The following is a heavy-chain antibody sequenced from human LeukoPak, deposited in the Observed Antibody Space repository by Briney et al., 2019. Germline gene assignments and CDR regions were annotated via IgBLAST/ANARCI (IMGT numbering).Heavy chain of an antibody. D-gene: IGHD2-15*01. V-gene: IGHV4-38-2*02. CDR2: VYHSGNT. J-gene: IGHJ4*02. Sequence: PSETLSLTCTVSGYSISSGYSWGWIRQPPAKGLEWIGSVYHSGNTYYNPSLKSRVTISVDTSKNQFSLKLSSVTAADTAVYYCARAVVVVTATRTYYFDYWGQGTLVTVSS. CDR1: GYSISSGYS. CDR3: ARAVVVVTATRTYYFDY.